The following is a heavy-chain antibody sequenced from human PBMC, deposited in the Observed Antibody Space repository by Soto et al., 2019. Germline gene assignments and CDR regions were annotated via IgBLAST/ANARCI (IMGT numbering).Heavy chain of an antibody. D-gene: IGHD6-13*01. CDR1: GYSFTSSA. J-gene: IGHJ3*02. CDR2: IVVGSGNT. Sequence: PGESLKISCKGSGYSFTSSAVQWVRQARGQRLEWIGWIVVGSGNTNYAQKFQERVTITRDMSTSTAYMELSSLRSEDTAVYYCAAEVGSSWLGVHEEKAFDIWGQGTMVTVSS. CDR3: AAEVGSSWLGVHEEKAFDI. V-gene: IGHV1-58*01.